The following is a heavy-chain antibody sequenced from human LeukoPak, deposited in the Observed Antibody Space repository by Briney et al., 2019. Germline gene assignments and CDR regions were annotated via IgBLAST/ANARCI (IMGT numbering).Heavy chain of an antibody. Sequence: GGSLRLSCAASGFTFSSYSMNWVRQAPGKGLEWVSSISSSSSYIYYADSAKGRFTISRDNAKNSLYLQMNSLRAEDTAVYYCARDELPPMRGYSYGYEGHYFDYWGLGTLDTVSS. CDR3: ARDELPPMRGYSYGYEGHYFDY. CDR2: ISSSSSYI. D-gene: IGHD5-18*01. J-gene: IGHJ4*02. V-gene: IGHV3-21*01. CDR1: GFTFSSYS.